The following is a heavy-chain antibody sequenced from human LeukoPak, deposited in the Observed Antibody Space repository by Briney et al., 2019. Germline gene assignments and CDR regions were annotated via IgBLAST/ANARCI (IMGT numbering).Heavy chain of an antibody. D-gene: IGHD6-19*01. V-gene: IGHV4-4*07. J-gene: IGHJ4*02. CDR3: ARDGSTSGWYSPFDY. CDR1: GGSISSYY. Sequence: SETLSLTCTVSGGSISSYYWSWLRQPAGKGLEWIGRIYTSGSTNYNPSLKSRVTMSVDTSKNQFSLKLSSVTAADTAVYYCARDGSTSGWYSPFDYWGQGTLVTVSS. CDR2: IYTSGST.